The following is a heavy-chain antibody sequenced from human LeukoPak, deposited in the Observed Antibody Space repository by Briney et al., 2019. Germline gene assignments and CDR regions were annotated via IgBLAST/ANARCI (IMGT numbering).Heavy chain of an antibody. Sequence: PGGSLRLSCAASGFTFSSYWMNWVRQAPGKGLEWVAIIKQDGSEEYYVDSVKGRCTISRDNAKNSLYLQMNSLRAEDTAVYYCARGGNMPDYWGQGALVTVSS. J-gene: IGHJ4*02. D-gene: IGHD1/OR15-1a*01. CDR2: IKQDGSEE. V-gene: IGHV3-7*01. CDR3: ARGGNMPDY. CDR1: GFTFSSYW.